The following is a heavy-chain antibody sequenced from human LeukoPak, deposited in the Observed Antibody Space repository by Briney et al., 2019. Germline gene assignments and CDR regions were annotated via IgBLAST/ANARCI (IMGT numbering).Heavy chain of an antibody. CDR3: ARSSAVAGTLDY. J-gene: IGHJ4*02. V-gene: IGHV3-21*01. CDR1: GFTFSSYS. D-gene: IGHD6-19*01. CDR2: ISSSSSYI. Sequence: PGGSLRLSCAASGFTFSSYSMNWVRQAPGKGLEWVSSISSSSSYIYYADSVKGRFTISRDNAKNSLYLQMNSLRAEDTAVYYCARSSAVAGTLDYWGQGTLVTGSS.